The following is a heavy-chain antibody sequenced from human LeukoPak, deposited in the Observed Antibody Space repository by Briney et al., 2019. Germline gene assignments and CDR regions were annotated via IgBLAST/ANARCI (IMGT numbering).Heavy chain of an antibody. CDR1: GFTFSSYG. J-gene: IGHJ4*02. CDR2: ISSDASNR. Sequence: GGSLRLSCAASGFTFSSYGMHWVRQAPGKGLEWVAFISSDASNRYYADSVKGQFTISRDNSKNTLYLQMNSLRVEDTAVYYCAKGISPIVVVTATEYWGQGTLVTVSS. CDR3: AKGISPIVVVTATEY. V-gene: IGHV3-30*18. D-gene: IGHD2-21*02.